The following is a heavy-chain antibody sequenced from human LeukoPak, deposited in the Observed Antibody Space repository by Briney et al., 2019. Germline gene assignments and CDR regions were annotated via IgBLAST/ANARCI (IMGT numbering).Heavy chain of an antibody. D-gene: IGHD2/OR15-2a*01. V-gene: IGHV3-74*01. CDR1: GFTFDDYG. J-gene: IGHJ4*02. Sequence: GGSLRLSCAASGFTFDDYGMSWVRQAPGKGLVWVSRIKSDGSTTSYADSVKGRFTISRDNAKNTLYLQMNSPRVEDTAVYYCARANKGDFEYWGQGTLVTVSS. CDR3: ARANKGDFEY. CDR2: IKSDGSTT.